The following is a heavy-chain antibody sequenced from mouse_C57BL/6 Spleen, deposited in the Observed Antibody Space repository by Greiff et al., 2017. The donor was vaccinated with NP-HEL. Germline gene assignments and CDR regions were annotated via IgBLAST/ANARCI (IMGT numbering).Heavy chain of an antibody. V-gene: IGHV1-26*01. CDR1: GYTFTDYY. Sequence: EVQLQQSGPELVKPGASVKISCKASGYTFTDYYMNWVKQSHGKSLEWIGDINPNNGGTSYNQKFKGKATLTVDKSSSTAYMELRSLTSEDSAVYYCARGKARFAYWGQGTLVTVSA. CDR3: ARGKARFAY. CDR2: INPNNGGT. J-gene: IGHJ3*01.